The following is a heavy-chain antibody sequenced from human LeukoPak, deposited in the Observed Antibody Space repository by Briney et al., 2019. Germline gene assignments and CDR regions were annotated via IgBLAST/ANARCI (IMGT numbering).Heavy chain of an antibody. J-gene: IGHJ3*02. CDR2: IFYSGST. CDR3: ARSPLRRFFEN. V-gene: IGHV4-31*03. CDR1: SGSISSGGYY. Sequence: SQTLSLTCTVSSGSISSGGYYWSWIPQPPGKGLEWIGSIFYSGSTSYNPSLRSRGTILADTSRNHFSLKLTSVTAADTAVYYCARSPLRRFFENWGQGTMVAVSS. D-gene: IGHD3-10*01.